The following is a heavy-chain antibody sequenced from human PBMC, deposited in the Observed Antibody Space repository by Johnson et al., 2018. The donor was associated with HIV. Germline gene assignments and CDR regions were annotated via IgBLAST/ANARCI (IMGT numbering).Heavy chain of an antibody. J-gene: IGHJ3*02. CDR2: ISYDGSNK. D-gene: IGHD2-15*01. CDR3: AREMVAAKDAFDI. CDR1: GLTFSNYA. Sequence: QVQLVESGGGVVQPGRSLRLSCAASGLTFSNYAMHWVRQAPGKGLEWLSVISYDGSNKYYPDSVKGRFTISRDNFKNTLYLQMDSLRAEDTAVYFCAREMVAAKDAFDIWGQGTMVTVSS. V-gene: IGHV3-30-3*01.